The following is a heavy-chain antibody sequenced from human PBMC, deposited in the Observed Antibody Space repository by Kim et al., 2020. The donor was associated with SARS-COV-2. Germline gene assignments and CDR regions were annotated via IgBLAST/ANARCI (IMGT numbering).Heavy chain of an antibody. V-gene: IGHV4-34*01. CDR1: GGSFSGYY. CDR3: ARGPHYDILTGPYYYYYG. Sequence: SETLSLTCAVYGGSFSGYYWSWIRQPPGKGLEWIGEINHSGSTNYNPSLKSRVTISVDTSKNQFSLKLSSVTAADTAVYYCARGPHYDILTGPYYYYYG. D-gene: IGHD3-9*01. J-gene: IGHJ6*01. CDR2: INHSGST.